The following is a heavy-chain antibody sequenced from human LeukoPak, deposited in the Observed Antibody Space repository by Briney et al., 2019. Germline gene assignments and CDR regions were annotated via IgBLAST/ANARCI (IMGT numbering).Heavy chain of an antibody. Sequence: GGSLRLSCAASGFTFSSYSMNWVRQAPGKGLEWVSSISSSSSYIYYADSVKGRFTISRDNAKNSLYLQMNSLRAEDTAVYYCASQTYYDFWSGYEAGFDPWGQGTLVTVSS. CDR3: ASQTYYDFWSGYEAGFDP. D-gene: IGHD3-3*01. CDR1: GFTFSSYS. CDR2: ISSSSSYI. V-gene: IGHV3-21*01. J-gene: IGHJ5*02.